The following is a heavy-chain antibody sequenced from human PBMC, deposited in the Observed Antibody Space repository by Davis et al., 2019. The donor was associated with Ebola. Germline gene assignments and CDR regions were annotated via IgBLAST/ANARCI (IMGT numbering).Heavy chain of an antibody. V-gene: IGHV3-23*01. CDR2: ISGSGGST. D-gene: IGHD2-15*01. CDR1: GFTFSSYS. Sequence: GESLKISCAASGFTFSSYSMNWVRQAPGKGLEWVSAISGSGGSTYYADSVKGRFTISRDNSKNTLYLQMNSLRAEDTAVYYCAKGYCSGGSCWVYYYYGMDVWGQGTTVTVSS. CDR3: AKGYCSGGSCWVYYYYGMDV. J-gene: IGHJ6*02.